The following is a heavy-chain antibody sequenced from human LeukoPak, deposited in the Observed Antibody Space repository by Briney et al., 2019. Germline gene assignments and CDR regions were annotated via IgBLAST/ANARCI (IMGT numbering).Heavy chain of an antibody. V-gene: IGHV3-23*01. D-gene: IGHD6-13*01. CDR1: GFTFSSYA. J-gene: IGHJ4*02. CDR3: AKASSSSSWTAPSYYFDY. Sequence: GGSLRLSCAASGFTFSSYAMSWVRQAPGKGLEWVSAISGSGGSTYYADSVKGRFTISRDNSKNTLYLQMNSLRAEGTAVYYCAKASSSSSWTAPSYYFDYWGQGTLVTVSS. CDR2: ISGSGGST.